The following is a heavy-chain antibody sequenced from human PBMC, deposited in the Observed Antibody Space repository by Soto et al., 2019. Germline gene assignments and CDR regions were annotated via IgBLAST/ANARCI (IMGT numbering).Heavy chain of an antibody. J-gene: IGHJ4*02. CDR1: VGTFSSYA. Sequence: QVQLVQSGAEVKKPGSSVKVSCKASVGTFSSYAISWVRQAPGQGLEWMGGIIPIFGTANYAQKFQGRVTITADESTSTAYMELSSLRSEDTAVYYCARERSSSWYLGEFDYWGQGTLVTVSS. CDR2: IIPIFGTA. D-gene: IGHD6-13*01. V-gene: IGHV1-69*12. CDR3: ARERSSSWYLGEFDY.